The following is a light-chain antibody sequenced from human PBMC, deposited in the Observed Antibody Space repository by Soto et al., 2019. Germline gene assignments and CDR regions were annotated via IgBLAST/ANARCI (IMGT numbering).Light chain of an antibody. CDR1: SSDIGGYNY. V-gene: IGLV2-8*01. Sequence: QSALTQPPSASGSPGQSVTISCTGTSSDIGGYNYVSWYQQHPGTAPKLMIYEVSQRPSGVPDRFSGSKSGNTASLTVSGLQAEDEADYYCSSYAGSNNFVVFGGGTMLTVL. CDR3: SSYAGSNNFVV. J-gene: IGLJ2*01. CDR2: EVS.